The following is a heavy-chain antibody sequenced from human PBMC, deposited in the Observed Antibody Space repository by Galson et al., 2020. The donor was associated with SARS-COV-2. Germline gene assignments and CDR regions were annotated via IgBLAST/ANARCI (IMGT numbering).Heavy chain of an antibody. J-gene: IGHJ4*02. CDR2: IYYSGST. V-gene: IGHV4-39*01. Sequence: SEPLSLTCTVSGGSISSSSYYWGWICQPPGKGLEWIGSIYYSGSTYYNPSLKSRVTISVDTSKNQFSLKLSTVTAADTAVYYCARHTRYDFWSHPDFDYWGQGTLVTVSS. D-gene: IGHD3-3*01. CDR3: ARHTRYDFWSHPDFDY. CDR1: GGSISSSSYY.